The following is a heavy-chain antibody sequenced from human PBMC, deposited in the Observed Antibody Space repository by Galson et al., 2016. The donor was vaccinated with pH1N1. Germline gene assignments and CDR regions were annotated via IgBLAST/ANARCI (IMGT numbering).Heavy chain of an antibody. CDR2: IYNSGSA. D-gene: IGHD6-19*01. Sequence: TLSLTCIVSGASLSGGGFYWSWIRQHPGQGLEWLGYIYNSGSAYLNPSLKSRLTISLDTSKSQVSLQLRSVTGADTAVYYCAREDLVVGEGWDYGLDVWGQGTTVTVSS. CDR1: GASLSGGGFY. V-gene: IGHV4-31*03. CDR3: AREDLVVGEGWDYGLDV. J-gene: IGHJ6*02.